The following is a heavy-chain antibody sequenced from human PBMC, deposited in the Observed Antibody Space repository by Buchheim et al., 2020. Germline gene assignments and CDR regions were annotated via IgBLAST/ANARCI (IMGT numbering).Heavy chain of an antibody. D-gene: IGHD4-11*01. Sequence: QVQLQQWGAGLLKPSETLSLTCAVYGGSFSGYYWSWIRQPPGKGLEWIGEINHSGSTNYNPSLKSRVTISVDTSKNQFSLRLSSVTAADTAVYYCARGRRRRMTTPRGWWFDPWGQGTL. V-gene: IGHV4-34*01. CDR2: INHSGST. CDR3: ARGRRRRMTTPRGWWFDP. J-gene: IGHJ5*02. CDR1: GGSFSGYY.